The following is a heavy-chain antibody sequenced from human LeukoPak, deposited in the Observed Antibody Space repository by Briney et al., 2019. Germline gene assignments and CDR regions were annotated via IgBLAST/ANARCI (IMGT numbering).Heavy chain of an antibody. V-gene: IGHV3-23*01. CDR2: IYENGGTT. J-gene: IGHJ4*02. CDR3: ARDRVGATDYFDY. CDR1: GFTFRSHA. Sequence: PGGSLRLSCVGSGFTFRSHAMSWVRQAPEKGLEFVSGIYENGGTTYYADSVKGRFSISRDNSKNTLYLQMDSLRGEDTAVYYCARDRVGATDYFDYWGQGTLVTVSS. D-gene: IGHD1-26*01.